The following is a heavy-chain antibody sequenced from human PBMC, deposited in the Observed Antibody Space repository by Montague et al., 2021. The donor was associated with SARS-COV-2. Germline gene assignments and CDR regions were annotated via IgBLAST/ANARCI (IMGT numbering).Heavy chain of an antibody. D-gene: IGHD6-13*01. CDR2: IYTSGTT. V-gene: IGHV4-61*02. J-gene: IGHJ4*02. CDR1: GGSISSGSYY. Sequence: TLSLTCTVSGGSISSGSYYWSWIRRPAGKGLEWIGRIYTSGTTDYSXSLKSRVTISVDTSKNQFSLKLTSVTAADTAVYYCARAHSGSWAHLDNWGQGSLVTVSS. CDR3: ARAHSGSWAHLDN.